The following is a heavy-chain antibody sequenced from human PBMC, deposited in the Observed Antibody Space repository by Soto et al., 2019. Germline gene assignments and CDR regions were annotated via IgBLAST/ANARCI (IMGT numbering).Heavy chain of an antibody. V-gene: IGHV4-39*07. Sequence: SETLSLTCTVSGGSISSSSYYWGWIRQPPGKGLEWIGEINHSGSTNYIPSLKSRVTISVDKSKNQFSLKLSSVTAADTAVYYCASLIAAAGKEPGYYYGMDVWGQGTTVTVSS. CDR1: GGSISSSSYY. CDR3: ASLIAAAGKEPGYYYGMDV. D-gene: IGHD6-13*01. CDR2: INHSGST. J-gene: IGHJ6*02.